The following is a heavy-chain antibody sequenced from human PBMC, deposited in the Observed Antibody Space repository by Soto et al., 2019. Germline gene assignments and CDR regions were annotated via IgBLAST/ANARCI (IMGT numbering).Heavy chain of an antibody. V-gene: IGHV4-61*01. CDR1: GGFVNSDTHS. J-gene: IGHJ6*02. Sequence: SETLSLTCTVSGGFVNSDTHSWSWIRQTPGKRLEWIGFIYSGGSTKNPSLRSRVTMSVDTSKNQFSLKLRSVIVADTAVYHCARFVRSCSTTTCSTRADVWGQGMTVTVSS. CDR2: IYSGGST. CDR3: ARFVRSCSTTTCSTRADV. D-gene: IGHD2-2*01.